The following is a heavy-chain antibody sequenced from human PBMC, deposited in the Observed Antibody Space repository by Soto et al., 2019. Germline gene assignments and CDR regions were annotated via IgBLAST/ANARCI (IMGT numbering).Heavy chain of an antibody. D-gene: IGHD3-9*01. CDR3: VLGGLETGYYRDMDY. CDR2: ISAYNGDT. J-gene: IGHJ4*02. Sequence: QDHLVHSGAEVKKPGASAKVSCKASGYTFKNYGINWVRQAPGRGLEWVAWISAYNGDTSYARHLQGRVTVTTGTLTSTAYMELRSLRPDDTAVYFCVLGGLETGYYRDMDYWGQGTLVSVSS. CDR1: GYTFKNYG. V-gene: IGHV1-18*04.